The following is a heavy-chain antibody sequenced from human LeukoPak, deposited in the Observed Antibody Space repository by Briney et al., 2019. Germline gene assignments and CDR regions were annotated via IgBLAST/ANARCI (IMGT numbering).Heavy chain of an antibody. CDR1: GYTLTELS. CDR2: FDPEDGET. Sequence: ASVKVSCKVSGYTLTELSMHWVRQAPGKGLEWMGCFDPEDGETIYAQKFQGRVTMTEDTSTDTAYMELSSLRSEDTAVYYCATGPRALGGEYYMDVWGKGTTVTVSS. J-gene: IGHJ6*03. V-gene: IGHV1-24*01. D-gene: IGHD3-16*01. CDR3: ATGPRALGGEYYMDV.